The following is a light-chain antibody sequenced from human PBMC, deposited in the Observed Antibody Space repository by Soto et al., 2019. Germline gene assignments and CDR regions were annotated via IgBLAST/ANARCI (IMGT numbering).Light chain of an antibody. CDR3: QQYGGSSRT. V-gene: IGKV3-20*01. CDR1: QSVRNNY. Sequence: IVLTQSPDTLSLSPGERVTLSCRASQSVRNNYLAWYQQKPGQAPRLLIYETYRRATGIPDRFSGSGSGIDLTLTISRRETDDFAMYLCQQYGGSSRTFVLGTKVDIK. J-gene: IGKJ1*01. CDR2: ETY.